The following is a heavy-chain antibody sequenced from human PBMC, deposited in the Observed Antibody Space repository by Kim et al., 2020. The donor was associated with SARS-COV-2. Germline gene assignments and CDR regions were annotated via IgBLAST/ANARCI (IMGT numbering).Heavy chain of an antibody. V-gene: IGHV3-11*03. CDR2: ISSSSSYT. CDR1: GFTFSDYY. D-gene: IGHD6-19*01. J-gene: IGHJ6*02. CDR3: ARAHYPYSSGWSRKDYYYYGMDV. Sequence: GGSLRLSCAASGFTFSDYYMSWIRQAPGKGLEWVSYISSSSSYTNYADSVKGRFTISRDNAKNSLYLQMNSLRAEDTAVYYCARAHYPYSSGWSRKDYYYYGMDVWGQGTTVTVSS.